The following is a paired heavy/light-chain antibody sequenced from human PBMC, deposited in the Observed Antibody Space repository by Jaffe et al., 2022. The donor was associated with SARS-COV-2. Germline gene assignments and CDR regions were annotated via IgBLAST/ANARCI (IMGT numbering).Heavy chain of an antibody. CDR3: ARGFGPTDTNYFHYYGLDV. D-gene: IGHD4-4*01. CDR1: GDSISSYY. CDR2: VYASGST. V-gene: IGHV4-4*07. Sequence: QVRLQESGPGLVKPSETLSLTCTVSGDSISSYYWSWIRQPAGKGLEWIGRVYASGSTNYNPSLKRRVTLSIDTSNSQFSLRLSSVTAADTAVYYCARGFGPTDTNYFHYYGLDVWGLGTTVTVSS. J-gene: IGHJ6*02.
Light chain of an antibody. CDR2: RDS. CDR3: QVWDSRAAVV. V-gene: IGLV3-9*01. J-gene: IGLJ2*01. Sequence: SYELTQPLSVSVALGQTARITCGGNNIGSKKVQWYQQKPGQVPVLVIRRDSNRPSGIPERFSGSNSGNTATLIITRAQAGDEADYYCQVWDSRAAVVFGGGTKVTIL. CDR1: NIGSKK.